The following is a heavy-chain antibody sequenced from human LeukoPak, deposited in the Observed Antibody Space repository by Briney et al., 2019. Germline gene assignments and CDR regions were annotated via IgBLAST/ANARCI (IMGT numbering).Heavy chain of an antibody. J-gene: IGHJ4*02. V-gene: IGHV1-69*01. D-gene: IGHD3-3*01. CDR3: ARGSGYDFWSGQVFDY. Sequence: SVKVSYKASGGTFSSYAISWVRQAPGQGLEWMGGIIPIFGTANYAQKFQGRVTITADESTSTAYMELSSLRSEDTAVYYCARGSGYDFWSGQVFDYWGQGTLVTVSS. CDR1: GGTFSSYA. CDR2: IIPIFGTA.